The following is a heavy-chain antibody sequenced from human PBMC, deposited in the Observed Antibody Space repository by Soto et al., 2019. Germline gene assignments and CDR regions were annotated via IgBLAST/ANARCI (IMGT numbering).Heavy chain of an antibody. Sequence: QLQLQESGSGVVRTSETLSLTCTVSGGSMSYGGLSWSWIRQSPGKGLECIGYISRLDNPYFHPSFKSRVSMSIDRSRNQFYLNLSSMSAADRAVYYCARGAGYEPFAYWGQGVLVTVSS. CDR1: GGSMSYGGLS. CDR3: ARGAGYEPFAY. D-gene: IGHD5-12*01. CDR2: ISRLDNP. V-gene: IGHV4-30-2*06. J-gene: IGHJ4*02.